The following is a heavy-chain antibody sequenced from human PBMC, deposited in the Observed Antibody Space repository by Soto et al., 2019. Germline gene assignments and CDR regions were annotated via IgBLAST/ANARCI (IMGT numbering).Heavy chain of an antibody. D-gene: IGHD6-13*01. CDR2: ISGSGGST. CDR3: AKGGEIAAAGTGVYYYYYMDV. Sequence: GGSLRLSCAASGFTFSIYAMSWVRQAPGKGLEWVSAISGSGGSTYYADSVKGRFTISRDNSKNTLYLQMNSLRAEDTAVYYCAKGGEIAAAGTGVYYYYYMDVWGKGTTVTVSS. CDR1: GFTFSIYA. V-gene: IGHV3-23*01. J-gene: IGHJ6*03.